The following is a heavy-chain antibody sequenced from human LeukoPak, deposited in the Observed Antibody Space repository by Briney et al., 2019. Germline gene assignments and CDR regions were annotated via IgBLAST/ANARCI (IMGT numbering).Heavy chain of an antibody. Sequence: GASVKVSCKVSGYTLTELSMHWVRQAPGKGLEWMGGFDPEDGETIYAQKFQGRVTMTEDTSTDTAYMELSSLRSEDTAVYYCATGGLWYPHYDAFDIWGQGTMVTASS. CDR2: FDPEDGET. CDR1: GYTLTELS. J-gene: IGHJ3*02. V-gene: IGHV1-24*01. CDR3: ATGGLWYPHYDAFDI. D-gene: IGHD2-21*01.